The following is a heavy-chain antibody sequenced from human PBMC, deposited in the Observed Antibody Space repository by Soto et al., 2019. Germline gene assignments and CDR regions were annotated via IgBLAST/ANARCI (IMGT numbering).Heavy chain of an antibody. CDR1: GFTFSSYV. Sequence: GWCLRLSCAAAGFTFSSYVMSWVRQAPGKGLEWVSAISGSGGNTYYADSVKGRFTISRDNSKNTLFLQMNSLRAEDTALYFCAKEMGDYYDSSGSWFDPWGQGTLVTVSS. V-gene: IGHV3-23*01. J-gene: IGHJ5*02. D-gene: IGHD3-22*01. CDR2: ISGSGGNT. CDR3: AKEMGDYYDSSGSWFDP.